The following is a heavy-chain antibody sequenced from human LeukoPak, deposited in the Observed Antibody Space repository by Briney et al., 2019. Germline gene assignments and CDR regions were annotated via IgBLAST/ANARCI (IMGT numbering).Heavy chain of an antibody. Sequence: PGGSLRLSCAASGFTFSSYEMNWVRQASGKGLEWVSYISSSGSTIYYADSVKGRFTISRDNSKNTLYLQMNSLRAEDTAVYYCAKGHSSSWPYYYYYMDVWGKGTTVTISS. CDR1: GFTFSSYE. CDR2: ISSSGSTI. CDR3: AKGHSSSWPYYYYYMDV. V-gene: IGHV3-48*03. D-gene: IGHD6-13*01. J-gene: IGHJ6*03.